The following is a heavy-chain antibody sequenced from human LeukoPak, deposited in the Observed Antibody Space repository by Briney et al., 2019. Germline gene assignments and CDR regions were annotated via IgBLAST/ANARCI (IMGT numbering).Heavy chain of an antibody. J-gene: IGHJ4*02. CDR3: ATPYDSSGYNPDY. D-gene: IGHD3-22*01. CDR2: ISSSGSTI. Sequence: GGSLRLSCAASGFTFSSYSMNWVRQAPGKGLEWVSYISSSGSTIYYADSVKGRFTISRDNAKNSLYLQMNSLRAEDTAVYYCATPYDSSGYNPDYWGQGTLVTVSS. V-gene: IGHV3-48*04. CDR1: GFTFSSYS.